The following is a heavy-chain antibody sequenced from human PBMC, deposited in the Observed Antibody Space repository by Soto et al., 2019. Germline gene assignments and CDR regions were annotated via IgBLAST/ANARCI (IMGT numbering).Heavy chain of an antibody. D-gene: IGHD6-19*01. J-gene: IGHJ4*01. CDR2: SYTTGST. CDR3: ARGIPVPGSFEY. Sequence: SETLSLTCTVSGDSIGRGGYYWTWIRQHPGKGLEWIAYSYTTGSTYYNPSLKSRVGISVDTSKNQFSLKLSSVTAADTAVYYCARGIPVPGSFEYWGHGTLVTVSS. V-gene: IGHV4-31*03. CDR1: GDSIGRGGYY.